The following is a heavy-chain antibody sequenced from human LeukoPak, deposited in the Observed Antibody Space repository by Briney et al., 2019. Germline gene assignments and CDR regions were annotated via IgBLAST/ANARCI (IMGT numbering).Heavy chain of an antibody. J-gene: IGHJ1*01. V-gene: IGHV3-23*01. CDR3: VKDGELMGPHPYSFHL. Sequence: QAGGSLRLSCAASGFTFSNYAMSWVRQAPGKGLEWVSAISGSGGSTYYADSVKGRFTISRDNSKNTLSLQMNSLRADDTALYYCVKDGELMGPHPYSFHLWGQDPGLSVSS. CDR1: GFTFSNYA. CDR2: ISGSGGST. D-gene: IGHD2/OR15-2a*01.